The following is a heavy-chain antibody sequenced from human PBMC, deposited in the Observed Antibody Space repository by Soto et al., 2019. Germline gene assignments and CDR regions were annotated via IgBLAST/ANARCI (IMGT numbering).Heavy chain of an antibody. CDR2: IYFNGNT. V-gene: IGHV4-59*01. D-gene: IGHD3-16*01. CDR3: ASVTFGGVVLAH. Sequence: SETLSLTCTVSAASFSKYYWSWIRQPPGKGLEWIGYIYFNGNTNYNPSLKRRVTISIDTSKKQISLNLTSVTDADTAVYYCASVTFGGVVLAHWGQGALVTVSS. CDR1: AASFSKYY. J-gene: IGHJ4*02.